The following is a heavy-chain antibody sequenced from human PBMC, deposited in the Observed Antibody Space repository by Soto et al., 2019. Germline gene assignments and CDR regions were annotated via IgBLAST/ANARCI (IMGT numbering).Heavy chain of an antibody. Sequence: SGTLSLTSALYGWSFRGSYWRWVPQPPGKGLEWIGEISHSGSTNYNPSLKSRVTMSIDMSNNQFSLKLRSVTAADTAVYYCAGVDILTGLRTDAFDIWGQGTMVT. CDR1: GWSFRGSY. CDR2: ISHSGST. D-gene: IGHD3-9*01. CDR3: AGVDILTGLRTDAFDI. V-gene: IGHV4-34*01. J-gene: IGHJ3*02.